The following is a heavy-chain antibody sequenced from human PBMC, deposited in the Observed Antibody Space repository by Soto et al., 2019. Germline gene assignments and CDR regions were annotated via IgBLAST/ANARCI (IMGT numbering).Heavy chain of an antibody. CDR3: ARIPFITMVRGVRLLRGMDV. CDR2: INHSGST. J-gene: IGHJ6*02. D-gene: IGHD3-10*01. V-gene: IGHV4-34*01. Sequence: PSETLSLTCAVYGGSFSGYYWSWIRQPPGKGLEWIGEINHSGSTNYNPSLKSRVTISVDTSKNQFSLKLSSVTAADTAVYYCARIPFITMVRGVRLLRGMDVWGQGTTVTVSS. CDR1: GGSFSGYY.